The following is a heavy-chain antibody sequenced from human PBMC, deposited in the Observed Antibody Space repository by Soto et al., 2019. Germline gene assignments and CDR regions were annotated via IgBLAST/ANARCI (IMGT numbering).Heavy chain of an antibody. J-gene: IGHJ6*02. V-gene: IGHV3-53*01. Sequence: LRLSCAASGFTVSSNYMSWVRQAPGKGLEWVSVIYSGGSTYYADSVKGRFTISRDNSKNTLYLQMNSLRAEDMAVYYCATSPPRFGELDGMDVWGQGTTVTVS. CDR3: ATSPPRFGELDGMDV. CDR1: GFTVSSNY. CDR2: IYSGGST. D-gene: IGHD3-10*01.